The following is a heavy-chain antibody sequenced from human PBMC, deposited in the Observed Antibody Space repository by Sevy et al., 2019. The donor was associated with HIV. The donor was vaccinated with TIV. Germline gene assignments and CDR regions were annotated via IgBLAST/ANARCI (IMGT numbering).Heavy chain of an antibody. Sequence: GESLKISCKGSGYSFTSYWIGWVRQMPGKGLEWMGIIYPGDSDTRYSPAFQGQVTISADKSISTAYLQWSGLKASDTAMYYCAGQVYRGQQRVRWEPDAFDIWGQGTMVTVSS. D-gene: IGHD6-13*01. CDR2: IYPGDSDT. CDR3: AGQVYRGQQRVRWEPDAFDI. CDR1: GYSFTSYW. J-gene: IGHJ3*02. V-gene: IGHV5-51*01.